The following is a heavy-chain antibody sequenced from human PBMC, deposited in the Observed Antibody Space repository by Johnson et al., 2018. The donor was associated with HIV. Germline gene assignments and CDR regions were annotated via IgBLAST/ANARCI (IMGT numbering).Heavy chain of an antibody. J-gene: IGHJ3*02. CDR2: ISYDGSNK. Sequence: QVQLVESGGGVVQPGRSLRLSCAASGFTFSSYAMHWVRQAPGKGLEWVAVISYDGSNKYYADSVKGRFTISRDNSKNPLYLQMNSLRAEDTAVNYCARDNGGSYYSAFDIWGQGTMVTVSS. CDR1: GFTFSSYA. CDR3: ARDNGGSYYSAFDI. V-gene: IGHV3-30*04. D-gene: IGHD1-26*01.